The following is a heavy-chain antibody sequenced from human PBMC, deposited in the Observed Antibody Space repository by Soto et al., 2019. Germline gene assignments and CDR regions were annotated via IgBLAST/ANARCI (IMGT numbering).Heavy chain of an antibody. CDR1: GYTFTGYY. D-gene: IGHD1-7*01. V-gene: IGHV1-2*02. CDR2: INPNSGGT. CDR3: ASAHAVNKTGTTFDYYYYGMDV. J-gene: IGHJ6*02. Sequence: ASVKVSCKASGYTFTGYYMHWVRQAPGQGLEWMGWINPNSGGTNYAQKFQGRVTMTRDTSIRTAYMELSRLRSDDTAVYYCASAHAVNKTGTTFDYYYYGMDVWGQGTTVTVSS.